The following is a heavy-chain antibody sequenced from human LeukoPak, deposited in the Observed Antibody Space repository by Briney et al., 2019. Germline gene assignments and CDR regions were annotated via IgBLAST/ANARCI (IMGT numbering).Heavy chain of an antibody. Sequence: GGSLRVSCAGSGFMLSSYAMSWVRQAPGKGLEWVSAISGSGDSTYYADSVKGRFTISRDNSMNTLYLQMNSLRAEDTAIYYCAKESSIMTSWGQGTLVTVSS. D-gene: IGHD3-10*01. CDR1: GFMLSSYA. CDR3: AKESSIMTS. V-gene: IGHV3-23*01. J-gene: IGHJ5*02. CDR2: ISGSGDST.